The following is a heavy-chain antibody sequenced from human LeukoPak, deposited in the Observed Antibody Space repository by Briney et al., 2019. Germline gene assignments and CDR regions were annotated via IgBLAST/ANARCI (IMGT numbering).Heavy chain of an antibody. V-gene: IGHV3-21*01. Sequence: GGSLRLPYASCGFTFSRYTINWVRQAPGKGLEWVSSISSSTTYIYYADSVKGRFTVSRDNGRSSLFLQMKILRADDTAVYYCAGDGPRVRGYNGPYMDVWGKGTTVTVSS. CDR2: ISSSTTYI. D-gene: IGHD5-12*01. CDR1: GFTFSRYT. CDR3: AGDGPRVRGYNGPYMDV. J-gene: IGHJ6*04.